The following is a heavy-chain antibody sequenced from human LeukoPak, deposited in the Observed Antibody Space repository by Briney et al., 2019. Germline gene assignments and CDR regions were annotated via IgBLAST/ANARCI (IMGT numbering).Heavy chain of an antibody. CDR1: GFTFSSYG. D-gene: IGHD6-19*01. J-gene: IGHJ6*03. CDR3: ATRENIAVACTDRYYYYYYYMDV. V-gene: IGHV3-23*01. CDR2: ISGSGGST. Sequence: GGSLRLSCAASGFTFSSYGMTWVRQAPGKGLEWVSAISGSGGSTYYADSVKGRFTISRDNSKNTLYLQMNSLRAEDTAVYYCATRENIAVACTDRYYYYYYYMDVWGKGTTVTVSS.